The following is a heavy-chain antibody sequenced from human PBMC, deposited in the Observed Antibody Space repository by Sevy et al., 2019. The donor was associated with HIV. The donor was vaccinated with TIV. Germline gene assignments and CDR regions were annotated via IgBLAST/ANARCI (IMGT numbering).Heavy chain of an antibody. CDR3: ARDSVEMATIAGYNLAGAVDY. Sequence: GGSLRLSCAASGFTFSDYCMSWIRQAPGKGLEWVSYISCSGSTIYYADSVKGRFTISRDNAKNSLYLQMNSLRAEDTAVYYCARDSVEMATIAGYNLAGAVDYWGQGTLVTVSS. V-gene: IGHV3-11*01. CDR2: ISCSGSTI. J-gene: IGHJ4*02. D-gene: IGHD1-26*01. CDR1: GFTFSDYC.